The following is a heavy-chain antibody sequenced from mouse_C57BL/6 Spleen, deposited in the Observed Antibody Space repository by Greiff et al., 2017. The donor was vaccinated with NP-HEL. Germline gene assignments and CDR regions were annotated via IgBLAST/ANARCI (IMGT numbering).Heavy chain of an antibody. CDR1: GYTFTSYW. CDR3: TRLNWDVEFAY. D-gene: IGHD4-1*02. Sequence: EVQLQQSGTVLARPGASVKMSCKTSGYTFTSYWMHWVKQRPGQGLEWIGAIYPGNSDTSYNQKFKSKAKLTAVTSASTAYMERSSLTNEDAAVYYSTRLNWDVEFAYWGQGTLVTVSA. J-gene: IGHJ3*01. CDR2: IYPGNSDT. V-gene: IGHV1-5*01.